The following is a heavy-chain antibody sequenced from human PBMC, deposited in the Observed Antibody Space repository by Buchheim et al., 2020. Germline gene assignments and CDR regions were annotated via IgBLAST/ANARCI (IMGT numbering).Heavy chain of an antibody. CDR3: ARGTGQIVYFYGMDV. Sequence: QVLLQQGGARLLKPSETLSLTCDVSDGSFSSFYWTWIRKPPGKGLEWIGEFNYDGRTNYSPSLKSRVIISVDRSRNQFSLNLRSVTAADTGVYYCARGTGQIVYFYGMDVWGQGTT. J-gene: IGHJ6*02. CDR2: FNYDGRT. V-gene: IGHV4-34*01. D-gene: IGHD2-21*01. CDR1: DGSFSSFY.